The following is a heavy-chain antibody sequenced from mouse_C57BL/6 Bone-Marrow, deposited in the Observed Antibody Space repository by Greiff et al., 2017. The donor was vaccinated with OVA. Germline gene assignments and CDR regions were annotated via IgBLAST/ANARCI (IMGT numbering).Heavy chain of an antibody. D-gene: IGHD1-2*01. CDR1: YFDFMASA. V-gene: IGHV1-49*01. Sequence: LQKSGAELVRPGSSVKLSCKDSYFDFMASAMHWVKQRPGHGLEWIGSFTMYSDATEYSENFKGKATLTANTSSSTAYMERSSLTSEDSAVYYCARSRPIYYAMDYWGQGTSVTVSS. J-gene: IGHJ4*01. CDR2: FTMYSDAT. CDR3: ARSRPIYYAMDY.